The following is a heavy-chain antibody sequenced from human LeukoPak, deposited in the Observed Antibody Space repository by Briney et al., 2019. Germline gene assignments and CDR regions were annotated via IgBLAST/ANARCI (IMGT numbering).Heavy chain of an antibody. V-gene: IGHV4-59*08. J-gene: IGHJ3*02. CDR3: ARLSPAFDI. Sequence: SETLSLTCTVSGGSISSYYWSWIRQPPGKGLEWIGYIYYSGSTNYNPSLKSRVTISVDTSKNQFSLKLSSVTAADTAVYYCARLSPAFDIWGQGTMVTVSS. CDR1: GGSISSYY. CDR2: IYYSGST.